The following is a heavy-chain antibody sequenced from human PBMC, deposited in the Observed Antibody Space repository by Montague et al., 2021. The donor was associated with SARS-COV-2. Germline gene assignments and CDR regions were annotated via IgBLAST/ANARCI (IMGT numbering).Heavy chain of an antibody. J-gene: IGHJ3*02. Sequence: SETLSLTCSVSGDSINNSRYCWGWIRQPPGKGLEWIGTIYYSGSAYYNPSLKSRVTISVDTSKDQFSLKLNSVTATDTAVYYCARLESTRGVIIRGAFHIWGQGTKVTVSS. CDR3: ARLESTRGVIIRGAFHI. V-gene: IGHV4-39*01. CDR1: GDSINNSRYC. CDR2: IYYSGSA. D-gene: IGHD3-10*01.